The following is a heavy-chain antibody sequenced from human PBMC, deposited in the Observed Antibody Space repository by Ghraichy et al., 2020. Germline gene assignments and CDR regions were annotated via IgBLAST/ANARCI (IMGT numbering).Heavy chain of an antibody. J-gene: IGHJ6*03. Sequence: GGSLRLSCAASGFTFTTYAMNWVRQAPGKGLEWVSCISDSGGSTFTADSVKGRFTISRDNSKNTLYLQMSSLRAEDTAVYYCTKFDASGWSLYYYNMDVWGQGTTVTVSS. CDR3: TKFDASGWSLYYYNMDV. D-gene: IGHD6-19*01. V-gene: IGHV3-23*01. CDR2: ISDSGGST. CDR1: GFTFTTYA.